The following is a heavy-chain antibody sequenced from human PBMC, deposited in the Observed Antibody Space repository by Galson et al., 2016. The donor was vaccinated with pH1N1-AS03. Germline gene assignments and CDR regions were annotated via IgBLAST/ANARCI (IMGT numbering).Heavy chain of an antibody. Sequence: SVKVSCKASGDTFKTYSISWVRQAPGQGLEWMGRIIPIFDTPKYARKFQGRVTITADESTTTAYMELSSLRSEDTAVYYCARHENGETPGKWFDSWGQGTLVTVSS. J-gene: IGHJ5*01. D-gene: IGHD4-17*01. V-gene: IGHV1-69*13. CDR1: GDTFKTYS. CDR2: IIPIFDTP. CDR3: ARHENGETPGKWFDS.